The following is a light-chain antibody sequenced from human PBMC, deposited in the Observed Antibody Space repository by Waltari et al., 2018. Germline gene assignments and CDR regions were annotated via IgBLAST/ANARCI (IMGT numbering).Light chain of an antibody. J-gene: IGKJ2*01. CDR3: QHFDNLLFT. CDR1: QDISHY. Sequence: DIQVTQSPSSLSASVGARVTTTCQASQDISHYLNWYQQRPGKAPKVLIYDATLLKIGVPSRFSGSGSGTDFTFAITSLQPEDAATYYCQHFDNLLFTFGQGTKLEI. CDR2: DAT. V-gene: IGKV1-33*01.